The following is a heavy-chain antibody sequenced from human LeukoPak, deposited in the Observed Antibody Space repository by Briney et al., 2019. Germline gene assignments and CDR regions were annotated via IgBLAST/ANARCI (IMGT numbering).Heavy chain of an antibody. D-gene: IGHD2-21*01. CDR3: ARGVMAESQTFDY. CDR2: IKKDGSEQ. V-gene: IGHV3-7*04. Sequence: GGSLRPSCAPSAPTLSSYWIGWVRQAPREGLGWVANIKKDGSEQNYMASVKGRFTISRDNAKYSLYLKMNSLGAEDTALYYCARGVMAESQTFDYWGKGTLVTVSS. CDR1: APTLSSYW. J-gene: IGHJ4*02.